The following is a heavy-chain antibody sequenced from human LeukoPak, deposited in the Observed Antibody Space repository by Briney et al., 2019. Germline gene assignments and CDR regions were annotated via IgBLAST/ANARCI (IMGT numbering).Heavy chain of an antibody. D-gene: IGHD2-21*01. Sequence: ASLKVSCKASGYTFTSYGISWVRQAPGQGLEWMGWISAYNGNTNYAQKLQGRVTMTTDTSTSTAYMELRSLRSDDTAVYYCARAASKHIVVVPTYWGQGTLVTVSS. CDR2: ISAYNGNT. V-gene: IGHV1-18*01. J-gene: IGHJ4*02. CDR1: GYTFTSYG. CDR3: ARAASKHIVVVPTY.